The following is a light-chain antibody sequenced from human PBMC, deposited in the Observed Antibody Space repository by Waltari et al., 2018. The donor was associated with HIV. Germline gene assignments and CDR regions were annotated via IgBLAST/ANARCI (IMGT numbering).Light chain of an antibody. CDR1: QSLLHSNGYNY. V-gene: IGKV2-28*01. CDR3: MHVLETPVT. CDR2: WGS. Sequence: DIVRTQSPLSLPVTPGGPASISCRASQSLLHSNGYNYWGWFLQKPGQSPQLLLYWGSTRASRVPVRFSGSGSGIDFTLKIRRVEAEAVWVYHCMHVLETPVTFGQGTQVEIK. J-gene: IGKJ1*01.